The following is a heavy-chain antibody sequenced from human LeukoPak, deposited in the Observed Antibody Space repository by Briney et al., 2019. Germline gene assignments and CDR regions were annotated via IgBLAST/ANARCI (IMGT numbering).Heavy chain of an antibody. CDR1: GGSISSYY. Sequence: SETLSLTCTVSGGSISSYYWSWIRQPPGKGLEWIGYIYYSGTTNYNPSLKSRVTISIDTSKNQFSLKLSSVTAADTAVYYCARVSWFPGTSYYYMDVWGKGTTVTVSS. CDR2: IYYSGTT. V-gene: IGHV4-59*01. CDR3: ARVSWFPGTSYYYMDV. J-gene: IGHJ6*03. D-gene: IGHD1-1*01.